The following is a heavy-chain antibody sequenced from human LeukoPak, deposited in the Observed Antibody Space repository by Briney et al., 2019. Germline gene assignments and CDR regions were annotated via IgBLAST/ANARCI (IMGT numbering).Heavy chain of an antibody. CDR2: ISYDGSNK. Sequence: GGSLRLSCAASGFTFSSYAMHWVRQAPGKGLEWVAVISYDGSNKYYADSVKGRFTISRDNAKNAVYLQMNSLRAEDTAVYYCAKGEPIYFDAFDIWGQGTMVTVSS. CDR3: AKGEPIYFDAFDI. V-gene: IGHV3-30-3*01. J-gene: IGHJ3*02. D-gene: IGHD1-26*01. CDR1: GFTFSSYA.